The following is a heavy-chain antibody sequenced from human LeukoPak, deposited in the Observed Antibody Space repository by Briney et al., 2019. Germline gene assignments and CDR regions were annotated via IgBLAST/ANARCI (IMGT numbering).Heavy chain of an antibody. D-gene: IGHD2-15*01. V-gene: IGHV4-30-4*01. Sequence: SETLSLTCTVSGASFRSGVYYWSWIRQPPGKGLEWIGYIYDSGSTYYNPSLKGRITISVNTSENRFSLKLSSVTATDTAVYYCARDCSGGSCYGAFDIWGQGTMVTVSS. CDR3: ARDCSGGSCYGAFDI. CDR1: GASFRSGVYY. J-gene: IGHJ3*02. CDR2: IYDSGST.